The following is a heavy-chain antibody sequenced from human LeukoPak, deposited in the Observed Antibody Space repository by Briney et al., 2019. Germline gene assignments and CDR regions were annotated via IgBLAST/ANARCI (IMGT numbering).Heavy chain of an antibody. CDR2: INHSGST. CDR3: ARARTYYYYYYMDV. CDR1: GGSFSGYY. V-gene: IGHV4-34*01. Sequence: SETLSLTCAVYGGSFSGYYWSWIRQPPGKGLEWIGEINHSGSTNYNPSLKSRVTISVDTSKNQFSLKLSSVTAADTAVYYCARARTYYYYYYMDVWGKGTTVTVSS. J-gene: IGHJ6*03.